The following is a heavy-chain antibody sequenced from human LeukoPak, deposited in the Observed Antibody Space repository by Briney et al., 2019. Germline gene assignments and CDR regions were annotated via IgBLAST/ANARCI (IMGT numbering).Heavy chain of an antibody. D-gene: IGHD5-18*01. Sequence: PGGSLRLSCTTAGFTFSSYAMHWVRQAPGKGLEWVSSISSTTSYIYYADSVKGRFTISRDNAKNSLYLQMNRLRAEDTAVYYCTKTSMVMNFDYWGQGTLVTVSS. J-gene: IGHJ4*02. V-gene: IGHV3-21*01. CDR1: GFTFSSYA. CDR3: TKTSMVMNFDY. CDR2: ISSTTSYI.